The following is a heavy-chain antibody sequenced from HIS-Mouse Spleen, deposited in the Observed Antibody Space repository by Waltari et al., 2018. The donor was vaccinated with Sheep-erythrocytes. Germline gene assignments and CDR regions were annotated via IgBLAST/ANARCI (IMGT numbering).Heavy chain of an antibody. CDR2: IYYSGRT. Sequence: QLQLQESGPGLVKPSETLSLTCTVSGGSISSSSYYWGWIRQPPGKGLEWIGSIYYSGRTSYNPSLKGRVTISVDTSKNQFSLKLSSVTAADTAVYYCARVSVAARFDYWGQGTLVTVSS. J-gene: IGHJ4*02. D-gene: IGHD6-6*01. CDR3: ARVSVAARFDY. CDR1: GGSISSSSYY. V-gene: IGHV4-39*07.